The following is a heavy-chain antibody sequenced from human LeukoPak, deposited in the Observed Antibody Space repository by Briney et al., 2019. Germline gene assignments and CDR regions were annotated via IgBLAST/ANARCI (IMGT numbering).Heavy chain of an antibody. CDR3: ARTYDFWSGSQYYFDS. V-gene: IGHV3-74*01. D-gene: IGHD3-3*01. J-gene: IGHJ4*02. CDR2: IKTDGVTT. Sequence: GGSLRLSCAVSGFIFSHYTMTWVRQAPGKGLVWVSRIKTDGVTTNYADSVKGRFTISRDNAKNTLYLQMNSLRAEDTAVYYCARTYDFWSGSQYYFDSWGQGTLVTVSS. CDR1: GFIFSHYT.